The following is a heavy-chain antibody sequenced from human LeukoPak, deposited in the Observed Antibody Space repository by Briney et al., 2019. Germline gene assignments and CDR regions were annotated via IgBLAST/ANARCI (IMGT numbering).Heavy chain of an antibody. V-gene: IGHV3-23*01. Sequence: GGSLRLSCAASGFTFSSYAMSWVRRAPGKGLEWVSAISGSGGSTYYADSAKGRFTISRDNSKNTLYLQMNSLRAEDTAVYYCATSRPVSRGYFDYWGQGTLVTVSS. CDR3: ATSRPVSRGYFDY. J-gene: IGHJ4*02. CDR2: ISGSGGST. CDR1: GFTFSSYA. D-gene: IGHD3-10*01.